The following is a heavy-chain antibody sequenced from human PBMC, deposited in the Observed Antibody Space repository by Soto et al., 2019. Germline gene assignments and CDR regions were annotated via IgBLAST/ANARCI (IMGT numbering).Heavy chain of an antibody. CDR2: IYYSGST. CDR3: ATLWFGAADY. J-gene: IGHJ4*02. V-gene: IGHV4-39*01. D-gene: IGHD3-10*01. Sequence: QLQLQESGPGLVKPSETLSLTCTVSGGSISRSSYYWGWIRQPPGKGLEGIGSIYYSGSTHYNPSHKRRVTISVDTSKSRFSLKLSSVTAADTAVYYCATLWFGAADYWGQGTLVTVSS. CDR1: GGSISRSSYY.